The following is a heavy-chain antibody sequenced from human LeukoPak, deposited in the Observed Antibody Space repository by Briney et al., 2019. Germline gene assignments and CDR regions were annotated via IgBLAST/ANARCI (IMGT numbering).Heavy chain of an antibody. CDR2: ISYDGSNK. V-gene: IGHV3-30*18. D-gene: IGHD1-26*01. CDR1: GFTFSSYG. Sequence: GGSLRLSCAASGFTFSSYGMHWVRQAPGKGLEWVAVISYDGSNKDYVASVKGRFTISRDNSKNTLSLQMDSLRAEDTAVYYCAKLAVGATSLHDYWGQGTLVTVSS. CDR3: AKLAVGATSLHDY. J-gene: IGHJ4*02.